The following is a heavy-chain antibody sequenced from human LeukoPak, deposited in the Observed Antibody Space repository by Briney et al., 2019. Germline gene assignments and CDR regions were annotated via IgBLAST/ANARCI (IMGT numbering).Heavy chain of an antibody. V-gene: IGHV3-23*01. CDR2: IGGSGGST. Sequence: GGSLRLSCAASGLTFSSYAMTWVRQAPGKGLEWVSAIGGSGGSTYYADSVKGRFTISRDNSKNTLYLQMNSLRAEDTAVYYCARGSAWYLVYWGQGTLVTVSS. CDR3: ARGSAWYLVY. J-gene: IGHJ4*02. CDR1: GLTFSSYA. D-gene: IGHD3-16*01.